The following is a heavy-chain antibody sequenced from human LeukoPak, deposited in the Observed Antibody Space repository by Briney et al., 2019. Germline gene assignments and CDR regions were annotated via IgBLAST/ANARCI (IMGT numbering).Heavy chain of an antibody. CDR3: ARGDIVEVPTPLAGGHIDS. V-gene: IGHV1-69*05. CDR1: GGTFSSYA. D-gene: IGHD2-2*01. Sequence: ASVKVSCKASGGTFSSYAISWVRQAPGQGLEWMGGIIPIFGTANYAQKFQGRVTITTDESTSTAYMELSSLRSEDTAVYYCARGDIVEVPTPLAGGHIDSWGQGTLVTVSS. CDR2: IIPIFGTA. J-gene: IGHJ4*02.